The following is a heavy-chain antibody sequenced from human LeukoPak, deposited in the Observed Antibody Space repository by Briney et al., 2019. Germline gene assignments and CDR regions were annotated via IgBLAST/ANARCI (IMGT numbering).Heavy chain of an antibody. J-gene: IGHJ4*02. Sequence: PGESLKISCKGSGYRFTDYWIGWVRQMPGKGLEWMGIIYPGDSDTRYSPSFQGQVTISADNSISTAYLQWSSLKASDTAMYYCASLGYSSNWYFEYWGQGTLVTVSS. D-gene: IGHD6-13*01. CDR3: ASLGYSSNWYFEY. CDR2: IYPGDSDT. CDR1: GYRFTDYW. V-gene: IGHV5-51*01.